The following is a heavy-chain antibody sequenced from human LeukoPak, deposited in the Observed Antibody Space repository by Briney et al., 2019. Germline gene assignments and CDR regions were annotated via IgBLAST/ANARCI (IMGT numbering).Heavy chain of an antibody. CDR2: ISSSTSYI. J-gene: IGHJ4*02. CDR3: AKGAYDYIEMGYFDY. CDR1: GFTFSSYT. Sequence: PGGSLRLSCAASGFTFSSYTMNWVRQAPGKGLEWVSSISSSTSYIYYADSVKGRLTISRDNAKNSLYLQMNSLRAEDTAIYFCAKGAYDYIEMGYFDYWGQGTLVTVSS. D-gene: IGHD5-12*01. V-gene: IGHV3-21*04.